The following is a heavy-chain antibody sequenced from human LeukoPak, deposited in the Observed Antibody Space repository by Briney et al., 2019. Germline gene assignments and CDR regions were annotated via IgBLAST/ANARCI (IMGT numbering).Heavy chain of an antibody. Sequence: SETLSLTCTVSGGSLSSYYWSWIRQPPGKGLEWIGEIYHSGNANYNPSLKSRVTISVDKSKNQFSLKLSSVTAADTAVYYCARTYCSGGICYESFDCWGQGTLVTVSS. CDR3: ARTYCSGGICYESFDC. CDR1: GGSLSSYY. D-gene: IGHD2-15*01. J-gene: IGHJ4*02. V-gene: IGHV4-59*12. CDR2: IYHSGNA.